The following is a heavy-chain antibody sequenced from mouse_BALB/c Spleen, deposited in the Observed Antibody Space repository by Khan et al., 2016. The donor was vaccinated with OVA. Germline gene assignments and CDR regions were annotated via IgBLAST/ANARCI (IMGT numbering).Heavy chain of an antibody. V-gene: IGHV1S137*01. J-gene: IGHJ3*01. CDR1: GYTFTDYA. CDR2: ISTYNGNP. Sequence: QVQLQQSGPEVVRPGVSVKISCKGSGYTFTDYAMHWVKQSHAKSLEWMGVISTYNGNPTYNQKFKGKATMTVDKSSSTAYMELARLKSEDSAIYDCARDWAAWFAYWGQGTPVTVSA. CDR3: ARDWAAWFAY. D-gene: IGHD4-1*01.